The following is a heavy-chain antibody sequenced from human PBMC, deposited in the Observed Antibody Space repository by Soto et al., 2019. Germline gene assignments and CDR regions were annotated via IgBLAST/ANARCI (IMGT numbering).Heavy chain of an antibody. J-gene: IGHJ4*02. Sequence: SETLSLTCTVSGGSINSYYWSWIRQPPGKGLEWIGYIYYSGSTNYNPSLKSRVTISVDTSKNQFSLKLSSVTAADTAVYYCVRSNYFDYWGQGTLVTVSS. CDR3: VRSNYFDY. CDR2: IYYSGST. V-gene: IGHV4-59*01. CDR1: GGSINSYY.